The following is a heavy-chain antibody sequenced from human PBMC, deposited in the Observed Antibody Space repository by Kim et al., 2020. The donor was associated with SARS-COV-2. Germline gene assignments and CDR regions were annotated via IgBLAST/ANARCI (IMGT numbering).Heavy chain of an antibody. Sequence: SETLSLTCTVSGASISTNYWSWIRQPPGKRLEWMGFNNYSGRTRYNPSLKSRVTISVDTSNNQFPLKLTSVTAADTAVYYCARELTNWFDPWGQGTLVTVSS. CDR2: NNYSGRT. V-gene: IGHV4-59*13. CDR1: GASISTNY. J-gene: IGHJ5*02. D-gene: IGHD2-8*01. CDR3: ARELTNWFDP.